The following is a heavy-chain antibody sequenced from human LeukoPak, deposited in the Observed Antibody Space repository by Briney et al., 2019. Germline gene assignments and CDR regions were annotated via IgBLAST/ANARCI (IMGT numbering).Heavy chain of an antibody. CDR3: AELGITMIGGV. D-gene: IGHD3-10*02. V-gene: IGHV4-38-2*02. CDR1: GYSISGYY. J-gene: IGHJ6*04. Sequence: PSETLSLTCSVSGYSISGYYWDWIRQPPGKGLEWIASIYHTGKSYYNPSLKSRVTISVDTSKNQISLKLSSVTAADTAVYYCAELGITMIGGVWGKGTTVTISS. CDR2: IYHTGKS.